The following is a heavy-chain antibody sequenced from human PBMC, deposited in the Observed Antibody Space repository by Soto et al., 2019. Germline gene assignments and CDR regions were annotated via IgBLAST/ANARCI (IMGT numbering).Heavy chain of an antibody. CDR3: TRRRAVDNFWSGYYPLDY. V-gene: IGHV3-73*01. CDR2: IRSKANSYAT. D-gene: IGHD3-3*01. Sequence: EVQLVESGGGLVQPGGSLKLSCAASGFTFSGSVMHWVRQASGKGLEWVGLIRSKANSYATVYAASVKGRFTISRDDSKNTAYLQMASLKTEDTAVYFCTRRRAVDNFWSGYYPLDYWGQGTLVTVSS. CDR1: GFTFSGSV. J-gene: IGHJ4*02.